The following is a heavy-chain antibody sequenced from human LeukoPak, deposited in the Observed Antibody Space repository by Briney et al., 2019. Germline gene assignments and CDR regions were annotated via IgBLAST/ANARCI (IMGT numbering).Heavy chain of an antibody. CDR1: GYTFTGYY. V-gene: IGHV1-2*02. Sequence: ASVKVSCKASGYTFTGYYMHWVRQAPGQGLEWMGWINPNSGGTNYAQKFQGRVTMTRETSISTAYMELSRLRSDDTAVYYCARVVAAAGSWVDYWGQGTLVTVSS. J-gene: IGHJ4*02. CDR3: ARVVAAAGSWVDY. CDR2: INPNSGGT. D-gene: IGHD6-13*01.